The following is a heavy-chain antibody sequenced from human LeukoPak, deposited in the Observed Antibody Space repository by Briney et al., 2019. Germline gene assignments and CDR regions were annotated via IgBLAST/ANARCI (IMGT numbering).Heavy chain of an antibody. V-gene: IGHV3-66*04. D-gene: IGHD3-16*01. CDR2: IYSGGNT. CDR1: GFTFSSYA. J-gene: IGHJ6*02. CDR3: GRQMTTVITGVYYYYGMDV. Sequence: GGSLRLSCAASGFTFSSYAMSWVRQAPGKGLEWVSVIYSGGNTYYVDSVKGRFTISRDNSKNTLYLQMNSLRAEDTAVYYCGRQMTTVITGVYYYYGMDVWGQGTTVTVSS.